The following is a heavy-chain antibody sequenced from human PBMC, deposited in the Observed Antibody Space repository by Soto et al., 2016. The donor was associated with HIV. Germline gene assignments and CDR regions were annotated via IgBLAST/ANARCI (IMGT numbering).Heavy chain of an antibody. CDR2: VSPDGYVT. J-gene: IGHJ3*01. D-gene: IGHD3-3*01. CDR3: AREGVDGGHLWKAFDF. V-gene: IGHV1-2*02. Sequence: QVQLVQSGAEVKEPGASVKISCGASGFTLTGYYMHWVRLAPGQGPEWLGCVSPDGYVTYHARHLQGRVTITRVMSTNTVYVELNSVKSDDTAIFYCAREGVDGGHLWKAFDFWGQGTLVTVSS. CDR1: GFTLTGYY.